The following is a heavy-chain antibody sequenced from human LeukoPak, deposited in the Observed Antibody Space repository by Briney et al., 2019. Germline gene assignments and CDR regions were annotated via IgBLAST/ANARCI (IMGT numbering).Heavy chain of an antibody. CDR2: TYYRSKWYN. D-gene: IGHD4-17*01. J-gene: IGHJ4*02. V-gene: IGHV6-1*01. CDR1: GDSVSSNSAA. Sequence: SQTLSLTCAISGDSVSSNSAAWNWIRQSPSRGLEWLGRTYYRSKWYNDYAVSVKSRITINPDTSKNQFSLQLNSVTPEDTAVXXXAREGGTYGDYCFDYWGQGTLVTVSS. CDR3: AREGGTYGDYCFDY.